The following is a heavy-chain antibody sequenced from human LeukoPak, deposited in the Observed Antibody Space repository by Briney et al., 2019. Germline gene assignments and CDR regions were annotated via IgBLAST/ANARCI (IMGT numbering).Heavy chain of an antibody. CDR3: AREGLYYYMDV. J-gene: IGHJ6*03. CDR2: IITIFGTG. Sequence: GASVKVSCKASGGTFSNYAITWVRQAPGQGLEWMGRIITIFGTGNYAQKFQGRVTITTDESTSTVYMELSSLRSEDTAVYYCAREGLYYYMDVGGKGTTVTVYS. CDR1: GGTFSNYA. V-gene: IGHV1-69*05.